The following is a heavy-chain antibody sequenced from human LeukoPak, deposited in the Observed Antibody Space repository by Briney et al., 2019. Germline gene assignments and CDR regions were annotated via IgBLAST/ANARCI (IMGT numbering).Heavy chain of an antibody. J-gene: IGHJ4*02. CDR3: ARSQMWLGDNFDY. CDR1: GGTFSIYA. V-gene: IGHV1-69*05. Sequence: ASVKVSCKASGGTFSIYAISWVRQAPGQGLEWMGRIIPIFGTANYAQKFQGRVTITTDESTSTAYMELSSLRSEDTAVYYCARSQMWLGDNFDYWGQGTLVTVSS. CDR2: IIPIFGTA. D-gene: IGHD6-19*01.